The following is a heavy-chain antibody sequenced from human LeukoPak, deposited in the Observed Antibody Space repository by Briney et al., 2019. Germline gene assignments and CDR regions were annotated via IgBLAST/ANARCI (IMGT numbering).Heavy chain of an antibody. CDR1: GYTFTSYD. CDR3: ARDAGYSGYDRTYGMDV. D-gene: IGHD5-12*01. V-gene: IGHV1-8*03. Sequence: GASVKVSCKASGYTFTSYDINWVRQATGQGLEWMGWMNPNSGNTGYAQKFQGRVTITRNTSISTAYMELSSLRSDDTAVYYCARDAGYSGYDRTYGMDVWGQGTTVTVSS. J-gene: IGHJ6*02. CDR2: MNPNSGNT.